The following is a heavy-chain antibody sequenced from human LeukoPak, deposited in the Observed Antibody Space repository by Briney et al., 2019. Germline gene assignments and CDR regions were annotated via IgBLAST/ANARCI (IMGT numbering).Heavy chain of an antibody. CDR2: ISDSGGGT. J-gene: IGHJ5*02. V-gene: IGHV3-23*01. Sequence: GGSLRLSCAASGFTFSNYAMNWVRQAPGKGLEWDSGISDSGGGTYYGDSVKGRVTISRDNSKNTLYLEMNSLRAEDTAVYYCATSPGAHPKWFDPWGQGTLVIVSS. CDR3: ATSPGAHPKWFDP. CDR1: GFTFSNYA. D-gene: IGHD2-2*01.